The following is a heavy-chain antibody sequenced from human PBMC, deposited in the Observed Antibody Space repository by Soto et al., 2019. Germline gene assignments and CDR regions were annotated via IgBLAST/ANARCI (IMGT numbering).Heavy chain of an antibody. CDR3: ARQVVPAAMPMPDPQNWFDP. V-gene: IGHV5-10-1*01. D-gene: IGHD2-2*01. CDR2: IDPSDSYT. Sequence: GESLKISCKGSGYSFTSYWISWVRQMPGKGLEWMGRIDPSDSYTNYSPSIQGHVTISADKSISTAYLQWSSLKASDTAMYYCARQVVPAAMPMPDPQNWFDPWGQGALVTVSS. J-gene: IGHJ5*02. CDR1: GYSFTSYW.